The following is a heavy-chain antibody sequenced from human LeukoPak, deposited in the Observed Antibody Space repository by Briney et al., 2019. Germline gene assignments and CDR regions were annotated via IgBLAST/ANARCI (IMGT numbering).Heavy chain of an antibody. CDR1: GGSISSGGYY. CDR3: ARDGTPRSEADY. CDR2: IYYSGST. D-gene: IGHD6-19*01. J-gene: IGHJ4*02. Sequence: SETLSLTCTVSGGSISSGGYYWSWIRQHPGKGQEWIGYIYYSGSTYYNPSLKSRVTISVDTSKNQFSLKLSSVTAADTAVYYCARDGTPRSEADYWGQGTLVTVSS. V-gene: IGHV4-31*03.